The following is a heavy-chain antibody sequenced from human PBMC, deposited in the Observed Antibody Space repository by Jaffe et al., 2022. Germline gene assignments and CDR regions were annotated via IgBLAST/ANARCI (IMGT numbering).Heavy chain of an antibody. D-gene: IGHD2-2*01. CDR2: INSDGSST. V-gene: IGHV3-74*01. CDR3: ARVSVVVVPAAPLGY. CDR1: GFTFSSYW. J-gene: IGHJ4*02. Sequence: EVQLVESGGGLVQPGGSLRLSCAASGFTFSSYWMHWVRQAPGKGLVWVSRINSDGSSTSYADSVKGRFTISRDNAKNTLYLQMNSLRAEDTAVYYCARVSVVVVPAAPLGYWGQGTLVTVSS.